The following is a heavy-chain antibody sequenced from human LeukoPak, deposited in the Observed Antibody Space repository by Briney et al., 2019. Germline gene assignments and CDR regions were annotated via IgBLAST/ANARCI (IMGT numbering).Heavy chain of an antibody. J-gene: IGHJ5*02. CDR3: ARAPRGYGSGLNWFDP. V-gene: IGHV1-69*02. Sequence: SVKVSCKASGYTFTGYYMHWVRQAPGQGLEWMGRIIPILGIANYAQKFQGRVTITADKSTSTAYMELSSLRSEDTAVYYCARAPRGYGSGLNWFDPWGQGTLVTVSS. CDR1: GYTFTGYY. CDR2: IIPILGIA. D-gene: IGHD5-18*01.